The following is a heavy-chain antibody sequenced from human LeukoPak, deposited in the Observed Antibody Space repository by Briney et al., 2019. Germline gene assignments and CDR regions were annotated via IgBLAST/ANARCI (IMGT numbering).Heavy chain of an antibody. CDR3: ARISGYDLNFDY. V-gene: IGHV4-59*01. Sequence: GSLRLSCAASGFTFSSYAMSWIRQPPGKGLEWIGYIYYSGSTNYNPSLKSRVTISVDTSKNQFSLKLSSVTAADTAVYYCARISGYDLNFDYWGQGTLVTVSS. D-gene: IGHD5-12*01. CDR2: IYYSGST. J-gene: IGHJ4*02. CDR1: GFTFSSYA.